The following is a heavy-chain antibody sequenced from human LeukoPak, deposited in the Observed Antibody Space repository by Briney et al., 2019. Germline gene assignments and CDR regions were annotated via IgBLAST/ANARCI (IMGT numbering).Heavy chain of an antibody. CDR3: ARGARVVPAAIVWFDP. CDR1: GGSISSGGYY. J-gene: IGHJ5*02. V-gene: IGHV4-61*08. CDR2: IYYSGST. Sequence: PSETLSLTCTVSGGSISSGGYYWSWIRQHPGKGLEWIGCIYYSGSTNYNPSLKSRVTISVDTSKNQFSLKLSSVTAADTAVYYCARGARVVPAAIVWFDPWGQGTLVTVSS. D-gene: IGHD2-2*01.